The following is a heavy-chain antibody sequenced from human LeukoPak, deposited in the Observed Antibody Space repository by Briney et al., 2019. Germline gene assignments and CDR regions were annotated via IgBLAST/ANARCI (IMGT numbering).Heavy chain of an antibody. J-gene: IGHJ4*02. CDR1: GGSISSSSYY. CDR3: ARRLPIQGGVVPSDY. CDR2: IYYSGST. V-gene: IGHV4-39*01. D-gene: IGHD3-16*01. Sequence: SETLSLTCTVSGGSISSSSYYWGWIRQPPGKGLEWIGSIYYSGSTYYNPSLKSRVTISVDTSKNQFSLKLSSVTAADTAVYYCARRLPIQGGVVPSDYWGQGTLVTVSS.